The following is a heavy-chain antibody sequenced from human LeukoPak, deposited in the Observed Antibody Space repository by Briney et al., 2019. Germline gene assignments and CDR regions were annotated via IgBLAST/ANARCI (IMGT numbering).Heavy chain of an antibody. Sequence: GGSLRLSCAASGFTVSSSCMSWVRQAPGKGLEWVGFIRSKPYGGTTEYAASVKGRFTISRDDSKSIAYLQMNSLKTEDTAVYYCTTGIKTADHWGQGTLVTVSS. CDR1: GFTVSSSC. CDR2: IRSKPYGGTT. V-gene: IGHV3-49*04. J-gene: IGHJ4*02. D-gene: IGHD2-15*01. CDR3: TTGIKTADH.